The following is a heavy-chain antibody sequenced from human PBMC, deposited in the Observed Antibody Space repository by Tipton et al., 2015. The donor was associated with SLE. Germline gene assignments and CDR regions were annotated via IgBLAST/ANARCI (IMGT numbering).Heavy chain of an antibody. CDR2: IRSKDYGGTP. J-gene: IGHJ4*02. Sequence: SLRLSCTASGFTFGDYAVSWVRQAPGKGLEWVGFIRSKDYGGTPEYAASVRGRFTISRDDSRSIAYLQINGLKTEDTAVYYCTRVACSGGTCPDDYWGQGTLVTVSS. V-gene: IGHV3-49*04. CDR3: TRVACSGGTCPDDY. CDR1: GFTFGDYA. D-gene: IGHD2-15*01.